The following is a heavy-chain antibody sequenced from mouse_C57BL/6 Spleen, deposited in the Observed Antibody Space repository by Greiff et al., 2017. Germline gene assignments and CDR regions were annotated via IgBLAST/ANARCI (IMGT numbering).Heavy chain of an antibody. CDR2: IHPNSGST. CDR3: ARGDGYYSYFDD. D-gene: IGHD2-3*01. Sequence: QVQLQQPGAELVKPGASVKLSCKASGYTFTSYWMHWVKQRPGQGLEWIGMIHPNSGSTNYNEKFNSKATLTVDKSSSTAYMQLSSLTSADSAVYYCARGDGYYSYFDDWGQGTTLTVSS. J-gene: IGHJ2*01. V-gene: IGHV1-64*01. CDR1: GYTFTSYW.